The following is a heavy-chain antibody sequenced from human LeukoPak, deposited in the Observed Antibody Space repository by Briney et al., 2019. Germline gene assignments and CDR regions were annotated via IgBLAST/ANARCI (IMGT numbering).Heavy chain of an antibody. CDR1: GFTFSSYA. CDR2: ISSNGGST. V-gene: IGHV3-64D*06. J-gene: IGHJ4*02. D-gene: IGHD2-2*01. CDR3: VAHCSSTSCKEN. Sequence: PGGSLRLSCSASGFTFSSYAMHWVRQAPGKGLEYVSAISSNGGSTYYADSVKGRFTISRDNSRNTLYLQMSSLRAEDTAVYYCVAHCSSTSCKENWGQGTLVTVSS.